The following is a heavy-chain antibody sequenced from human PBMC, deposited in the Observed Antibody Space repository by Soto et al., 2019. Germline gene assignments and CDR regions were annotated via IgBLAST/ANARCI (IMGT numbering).Heavy chain of an antibody. V-gene: IGHV3-30*18. J-gene: IGHJ4*02. CDR2: MSYDGNNQ. D-gene: IGHD3-16*02. CDR3: AKALGELSPESFDY. Sequence: QVQLVESGGGVVQPGRSLRLSCVASGFTFSSYAMHWVRQAPGEGLEWVAIMSYDGNNQYYAGSVKGRFTISRDNFKNTLYLQMNSLRAEDTAVYYCAKALGELSPESFDYWGQGILVTVSS. CDR1: GFTFSSYA.